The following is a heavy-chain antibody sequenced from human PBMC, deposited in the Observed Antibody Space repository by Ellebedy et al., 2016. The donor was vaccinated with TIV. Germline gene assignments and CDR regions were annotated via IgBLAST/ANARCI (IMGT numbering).Heavy chain of an antibody. J-gene: IGHJ4*02. D-gene: IGHD5-12*01. CDR1: GFTFSAYW. V-gene: IGHV3-7*03. CDR3: ARDNYVGYDLLGGNSFDS. CDR2: IQQDGSDK. Sequence: LSLTXAASGFTFSAYWMSWVRQAPGKGLEWVANIQQDGSDKYYVDSVKGRFTISRDNARNSLYLQMNSLRAEDTAMYYCARDNYVGYDLLGGNSFDSWGQGTLVTVSS.